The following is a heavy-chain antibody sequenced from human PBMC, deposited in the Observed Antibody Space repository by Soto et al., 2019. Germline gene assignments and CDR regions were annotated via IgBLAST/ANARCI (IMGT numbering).Heavy chain of an antibody. CDR3: ARGLHSLFDY. D-gene: IGHD2-21*01. Sequence: PGGSLRLSCAASGFTFSTYGMHWVRQAPGKGLEWVAVIWYDGNNKYYADSVKGRFTISRDNSNNTLYVQMTSLRAEDTAVYYSARGLHSLFDYWGQGTLVTVSS. V-gene: IGHV3-33*01. CDR2: IWYDGNNK. J-gene: IGHJ4*02. CDR1: GFTFSTYG.